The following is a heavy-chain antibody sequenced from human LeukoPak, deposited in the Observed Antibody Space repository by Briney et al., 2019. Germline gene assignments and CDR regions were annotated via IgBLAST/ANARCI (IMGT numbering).Heavy chain of an antibody. CDR3: ARDPWHQPNTWFDP. V-gene: IGHV4-4*07. J-gene: IGHJ5*02. D-gene: IGHD2-2*01. Sequence: SETLSLTCTVSGDSINDYYWRWIRQPAGKGLEWIGRIYSSGSTNYNPSLKSRITMSLDTSRNQFSLNLTSVTAADTAVYYCARDPWHQPNTWFDPWGQGTLVTVSS. CDR2: IYSSGST. CDR1: GDSINDYY.